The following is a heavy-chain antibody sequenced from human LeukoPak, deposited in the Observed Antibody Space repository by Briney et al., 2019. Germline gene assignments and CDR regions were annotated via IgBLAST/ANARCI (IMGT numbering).Heavy chain of an antibody. CDR3: AAAGHFDWSFDY. V-gene: IGHV1-58*01. D-gene: IGHD3-9*01. Sequence: GASAKVSCKASGFTFTSSAVQWVRQARGQRLEWIGWIVVGSGNTNYAQEFQERVTITRDMSTSTAYMELSSLRSEDTAVYYCAAAGHFDWSFDYWGQGTLVTVSS. J-gene: IGHJ4*02. CDR1: GFTFTSSA. CDR2: IVVGSGNT.